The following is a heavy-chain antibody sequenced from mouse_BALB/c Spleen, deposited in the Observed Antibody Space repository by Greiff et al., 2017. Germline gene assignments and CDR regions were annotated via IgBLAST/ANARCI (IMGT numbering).Heavy chain of an antibody. CDR1: GFNIKDYY. CDR2: IDPENGNT. V-gene: IGHV14-1*02. D-gene: IGHD1-1*01. Sequence: DVQLQESGAELVRPGALVKLSCKASGFNIKDYYMHWVKQRPEQGLEWIGWIDPENGNTIYDPKFQGKASITADTSSNTAYLQLSSLTSEDTAVYYCANGYGSSYILFDYWGQGTTLTVSS. J-gene: IGHJ2*01. CDR3: ANGYGSSYILFDY.